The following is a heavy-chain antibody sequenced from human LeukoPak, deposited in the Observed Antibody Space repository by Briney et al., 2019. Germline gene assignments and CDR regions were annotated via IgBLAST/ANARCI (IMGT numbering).Heavy chain of an antibody. V-gene: IGHV3-43*02. J-gene: IGHJ3*02. CDR2: ISGDGDGT. Sequence: GGSLRLSYAASGFTFDDYAMHWVRQAPGKGLEWVSLISGDGDGTYYADSVKGRFTISRDNSKNSLYLQMNSLRTEDTALYYCAKDRIMAYQDTADAFDICGQGTMVTVSS. CDR1: GFTFDDYA. CDR3: AKDRIMAYQDTADAFDI. D-gene: IGHD5-18*01.